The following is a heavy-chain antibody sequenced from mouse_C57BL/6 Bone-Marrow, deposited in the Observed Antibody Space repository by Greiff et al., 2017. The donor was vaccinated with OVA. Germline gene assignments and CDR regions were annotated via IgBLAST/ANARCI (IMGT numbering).Heavy chain of an antibody. CDR2: IHPNSGST. Sequence: VQLQQPGAELVKPGASVKLSCKASGYTFTSYWMHWVKQRPGQGLEWIGMIHPNSGSTNYNEKFKSKATLTVDKSSSTAYMQLSSLTSEDSAVYYCARETYYGSSYGWYFDVWGTGTTVTVSS. CDR3: ARETYYGSSYGWYFDV. D-gene: IGHD1-1*01. CDR1: GYTFTSYW. V-gene: IGHV1-64*01. J-gene: IGHJ1*03.